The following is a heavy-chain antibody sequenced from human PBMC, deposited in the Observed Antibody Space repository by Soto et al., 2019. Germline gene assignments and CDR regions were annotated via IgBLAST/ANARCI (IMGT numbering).Heavy chain of an antibody. CDR3: AKDMDAFWSGYYLRGYFDL. V-gene: IGHV3-23*01. D-gene: IGHD3-3*01. J-gene: IGHJ2*01. Sequence: EVQLLESGGGLVQPGGSLRLSCVVSGFTFSNYGMNWVRQAPGKGLEWVSGISRSGGDTYYVDSVRGRFTISRDNSKNTLYLQMDSLRAEDTAVYYCAKDMDAFWSGYYLRGYFDLWGLGTLVTVS. CDR1: GFTFSNYG. CDR2: ISRSGGDT.